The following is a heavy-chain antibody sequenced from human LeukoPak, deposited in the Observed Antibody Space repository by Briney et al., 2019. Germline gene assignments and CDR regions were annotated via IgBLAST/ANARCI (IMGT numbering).Heavy chain of an antibody. CDR2: IKQDGSEK. J-gene: IGHJ4*02. D-gene: IGHD3-3*01. CDR3: ARDYDFWSGTFDY. V-gene: IGHV3-7*01. CDR1: GFTFSSYW. Sequence: GGSLRLSCAASGFTFSSYWMSWVRQAPGKGLEWVANIKQDGSEKYYVDSVKGRFTISRDNVKNSLYLQMNSLRAEDTAVYYCARDYDFWSGTFDYWGQGTLVTVSS.